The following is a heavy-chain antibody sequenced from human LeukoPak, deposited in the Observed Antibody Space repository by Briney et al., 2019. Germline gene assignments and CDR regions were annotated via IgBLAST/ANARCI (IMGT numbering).Heavy chain of an antibody. J-gene: IGHJ4*02. CDR3: ARNEGSSGWYNY. CDR1: GGSVTTYY. D-gene: IGHD6-19*01. CDR2: IYDSGTTSGTT. Sequence: SETLSLTCTVSGGSVTTYYWSWIPQPPGKGLEWIAYIYDSGTTSGTTKYNSSLKSRVTISVARSKNQVSLKLSSVTAADTAVYYCARNEGSSGWYNYWGQGTLVTVSS. V-gene: IGHV4-4*08.